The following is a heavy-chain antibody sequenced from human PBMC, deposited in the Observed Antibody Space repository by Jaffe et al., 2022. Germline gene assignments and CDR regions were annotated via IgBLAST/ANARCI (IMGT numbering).Heavy chain of an antibody. J-gene: IGHJ6*03. CDR3: ARMMRLTPHYYYYYYMDV. Sequence: QVQLVQSGAEVKKPGASVKVSCKASGYTFTSYDINWVRQATGQGLEWMGWMNPNSGNTGYAQKFQGRVTMTRNTSISTAYMELSSLRSEDTAVYYCARMMRLTPHYYYYYYMDVWGKGTTVTVSS. CDR1: GYTFTSYD. V-gene: IGHV1-8*01. D-gene: IGHD3-16*01. CDR2: MNPNSGNT.